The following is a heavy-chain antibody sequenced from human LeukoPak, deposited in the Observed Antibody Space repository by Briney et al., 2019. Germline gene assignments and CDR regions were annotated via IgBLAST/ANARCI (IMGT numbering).Heavy chain of an antibody. V-gene: IGHV3-74*01. CDR3: ARDGFLGPVTAYLDY. CDR1: GFTFSSYA. D-gene: IGHD2-21*02. J-gene: IGHJ4*02. CDR2: VKSGGSRT. Sequence: PGGSLRLSCAASGFTFSSYAMHWVRQAPGKGLVWVSRVKSGGSRTSYADSVKGRFTISRDNVRNTLYLQMNSLRAEDTAVYYCARDGFLGPVTAYLDYWGQGTPVTVSS.